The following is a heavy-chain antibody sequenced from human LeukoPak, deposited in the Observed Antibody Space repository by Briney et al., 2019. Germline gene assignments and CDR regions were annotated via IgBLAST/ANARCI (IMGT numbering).Heavy chain of an antibody. V-gene: IGHV5-51*01. CDR2: IYPGDSDT. J-gene: IGHJ3*02. CDR1: GYSFTGYW. D-gene: IGHD3-22*01. CDR3: AGTYYYDNHPHDAFDI. Sequence: GESLKISCKGSGYSFTGYWIGWVRQMPGKGLEWMGIIYPGDSDTRYSPSFQGQVTISADKSISTAYLQWSSLKASDTAMYYCAGTYYYDNHPHDAFDIWGQGTMVTVSS.